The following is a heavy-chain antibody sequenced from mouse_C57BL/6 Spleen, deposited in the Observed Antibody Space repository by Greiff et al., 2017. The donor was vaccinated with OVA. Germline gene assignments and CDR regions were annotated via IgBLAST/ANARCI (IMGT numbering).Heavy chain of an antibody. V-gene: IGHV1-74*01. J-gene: IGHJ3*01. CDR2: IHPSDSDT. CDR1: GYTFTSYW. Sequence: VKLQQPGAELVKPGASVKVSCKASGYTFTSYWMHWVKQRPGQGLEWIGRIHPSDSDTNYNQKFKGKATLTVDKSSSTAYMQLSSLTSEDSAVYYCAIEKGGNFFAYWGQGTLVTVSA. D-gene: IGHD2-1*01. CDR3: AIEKGGNFFAY.